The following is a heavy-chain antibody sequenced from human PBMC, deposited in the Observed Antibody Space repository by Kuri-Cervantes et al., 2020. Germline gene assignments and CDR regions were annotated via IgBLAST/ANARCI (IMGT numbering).Heavy chain of an antibody. CDR3: AKNYGSENFDY. D-gene: IGHD3-10*01. CDR2: ISFDGSNK. J-gene: IGHJ4*02. Sequence: LSLTCAASGFTFSSYGMHWVRQAPGKGLEWVAVISFDGSNKYYADSVKGRFTISRDNSKNTLYLQMNSLRAEDTAVYYCAKNYGSENFDYWGQGTLVTVSS. CDR1: GFTFSSYG. V-gene: IGHV3-30*18.